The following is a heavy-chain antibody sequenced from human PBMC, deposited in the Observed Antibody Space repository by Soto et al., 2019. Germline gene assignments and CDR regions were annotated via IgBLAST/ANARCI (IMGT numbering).Heavy chain of an antibody. CDR2: IIGAGDRT. CDR3: TKGAHDRSGYHLYYFDS. D-gene: IGHD3-22*01. Sequence: GGSLRLSCAASGFTFSSYVMSWVRQAPGKGLEWVSSIIGAGDRTYFADSVQGRFTISRDNSKNMLHLQTNDLRAEDTAVYYCTKGAHDRSGYHLYYFDSWGPGTLVTVSS. J-gene: IGHJ4*02. V-gene: IGHV3-23*01. CDR1: GFTFSSYV.